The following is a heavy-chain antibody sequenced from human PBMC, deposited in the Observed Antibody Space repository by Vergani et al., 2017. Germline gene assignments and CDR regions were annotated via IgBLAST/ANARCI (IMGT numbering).Heavy chain of an antibody. CDR1: GFTFSDYY. J-gene: IGHJ4*02. CDR3: ARYLYIAAAGIDY. CDR2: ISSSSSYT. D-gene: IGHD6-13*01. V-gene: IGHV3-11*05. Sequence: QVQLVESGGGLVKPGGSLRLSCAASGFTFSDYYMSWIRQAPGKGLEWVSYISSSSSYTNYADSVKGRFTISRDNAKNSLYLQMNSLRAEDTAVYYCARYLYIAAAGIDYWGQGTLVTVSS.